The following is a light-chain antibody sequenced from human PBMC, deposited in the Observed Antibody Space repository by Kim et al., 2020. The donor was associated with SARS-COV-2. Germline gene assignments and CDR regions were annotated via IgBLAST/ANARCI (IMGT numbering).Light chain of an antibody. CDR2: AAS. CDR1: QDISAY. V-gene: IGKV1-33*01. CDR3: QEYHHLPMYT. J-gene: IGKJ2*01. Sequence: DIQMTQSPSSLSASVGDRVTITCQASQDISAYLNWYQEKPGKAPKLLIYAASNLETGVPSRFSGSGSGTHFTFTIRSLQPEDIATYYCQEYHHLPMYTCGQGTKLEI.